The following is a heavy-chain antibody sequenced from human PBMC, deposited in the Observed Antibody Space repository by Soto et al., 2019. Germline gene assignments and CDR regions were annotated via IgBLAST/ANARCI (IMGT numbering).Heavy chain of an antibody. CDR3: ARDRHSTSSGYFDY. Sequence: ESGGRVVQPGRSLRLSCAASGFTFSSYGMHWVRQAPGKGLEWVAVVYYDGSNTYSADSVKGRFIISRDNSRNTLYLQMNSLRAEDTALYYCARDRHSTSSGYFDYWGQGTLVTVSS. J-gene: IGHJ4*02. V-gene: IGHV3-33*01. CDR1: GFTFSSYG. CDR2: VYYDGSNT. D-gene: IGHD6-6*01.